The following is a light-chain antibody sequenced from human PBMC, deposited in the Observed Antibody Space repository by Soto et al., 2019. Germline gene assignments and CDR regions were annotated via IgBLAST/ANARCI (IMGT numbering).Light chain of an antibody. J-gene: IGKJ4*01. CDR2: GAS. CDR1: QSVTSSF. Sequence: EIVLTQSPGTPSLSPGERVTLSCRASQSVTSSFLGWYQQKPGQAPRLLIHGASTRATGIPDRFSGSGSGTDFALTVSRLEAEDFAVYYCHQYGSSPLTFGGGTKVEI. CDR3: HQYGSSPLT. V-gene: IGKV3-20*01.